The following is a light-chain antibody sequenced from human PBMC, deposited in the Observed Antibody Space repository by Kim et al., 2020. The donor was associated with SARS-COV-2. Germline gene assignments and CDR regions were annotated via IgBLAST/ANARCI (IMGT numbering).Light chain of an antibody. CDR2: QDS. CDR1: KLGDKY. Sequence: SVSTGQTASITCSGDKLGDKYACWYQQKPGQSPVLVIYQDSKRPSGIPERFSGSNSGNTATLTISGTQAMDEADYYCQAWDSSPVVFGGGTKLTVL. V-gene: IGLV3-1*01. J-gene: IGLJ2*01. CDR3: QAWDSSPVV.